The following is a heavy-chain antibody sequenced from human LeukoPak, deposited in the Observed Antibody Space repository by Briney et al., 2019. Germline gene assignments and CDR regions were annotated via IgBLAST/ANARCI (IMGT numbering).Heavy chain of an antibody. Sequence: WGTLSLTCTVSGGSISITNYYWACIRQPPGKGLEWVERIYYSGTPYYNSAFRRRVTISVDTSKNQFSMKLSSLTAADTAMYYYARLSGAKLNFAYWGQGALVTVSS. V-gene: IGHV4-39*01. D-gene: IGHD1-1*01. CDR2: IYYSGTP. J-gene: IGHJ4*02. CDR1: GGSISITNYY. CDR3: ARLSGAKLNFAY.